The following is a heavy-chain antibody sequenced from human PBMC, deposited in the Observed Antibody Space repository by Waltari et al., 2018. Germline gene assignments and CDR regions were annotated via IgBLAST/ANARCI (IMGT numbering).Heavy chain of an antibody. J-gene: IGHJ6*02. CDR2: IYHSGST. D-gene: IGHD3-3*01. Sequence: QVQLQESGPGLVKPSETLSLTCAVSGYSISSGYYWGWIRQPPGKGLEWIGSIYHSGSTYYNPSLKSRGTISVDTSKNQFSLKLSSVTAADTAVYYCARDAIFGVVIYYYYGMDVWGQGTTVTVSS. CDR1: GYSISSGYY. CDR3: ARDAIFGVVIYYYYGMDV. V-gene: IGHV4-38-2*01.